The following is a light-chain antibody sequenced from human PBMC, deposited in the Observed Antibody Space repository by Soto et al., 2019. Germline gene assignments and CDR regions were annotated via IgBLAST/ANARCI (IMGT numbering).Light chain of an antibody. CDR2: EGT. V-gene: IGLV2-23*01. J-gene: IGLJ2*01. CDR3: CSYGGNAFFAI. CDR1: NSDIGSYNL. Sequence: QSVLTQPASVSGSPGQSITISCTGTNSDIGSYNLVSWYQQHPGKVPRLMIYEGTKRPSGVSNRFSGSRSGNTASLTISGLQAEVEADYYCCSYGGNAFFAIFGGGTKLTVL.